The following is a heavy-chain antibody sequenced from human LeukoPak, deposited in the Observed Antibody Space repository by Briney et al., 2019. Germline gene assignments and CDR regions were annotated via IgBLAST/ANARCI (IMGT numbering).Heavy chain of an antibody. J-gene: IGHJ6*03. CDR3: AKVSDEGSGAVHYYYYYMDV. Sequence: GGSLRLSCAASGFTFSSYGMHWVRQAPGKGLEWVAFIRYDGSNKYYADSVKGRFTISRDNSKNTLYLQMNSLRAEDTAVYYCAKVSDEGSGAVHYYYYYMDVWGKGTTVTISS. CDR1: GFTFSSYG. V-gene: IGHV3-30*02. D-gene: IGHD3-10*01. CDR2: IRYDGSNK.